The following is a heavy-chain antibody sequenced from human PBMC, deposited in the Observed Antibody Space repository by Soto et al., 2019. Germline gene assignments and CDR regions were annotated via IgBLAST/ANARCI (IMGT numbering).Heavy chain of an antibody. J-gene: IGHJ6*04. Sequence: SETLSLTCAVSGYSISSGYYWGWIRQPPGKGLEWIGSIYHSGSTYYNPSLKSRVTISVDTSKNQFSLKLSSVTAADTAVYYCARDSDITILGVVGCMDVWGKGTTGTGFS. V-gene: IGHV4-38-2*02. CDR3: ARDSDITILGVVGCMDV. CDR2: IYHSGST. CDR1: GYSISSGYY. D-gene: IGHD3-3*01.